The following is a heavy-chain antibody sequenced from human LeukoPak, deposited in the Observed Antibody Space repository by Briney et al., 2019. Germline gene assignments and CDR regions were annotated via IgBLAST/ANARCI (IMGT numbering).Heavy chain of an antibody. CDR1: RGSISNSDYC. D-gene: IGHD6-19*01. J-gene: IGHJ4*02. V-gene: IGHV4-39*01. CDR3: ARQGYNSGRLFDY. Sequence: PSETLSLTCTVSRGSISNSDYCWGWIRQSPGKGLEWIGSVYYTGSIYSNPSLRGRVAMSVDTSKNHFSLNLTSVTASDTAVYFCARQGYNSGRLFDYWGQGSLVTVSS. CDR2: VYYTGSI.